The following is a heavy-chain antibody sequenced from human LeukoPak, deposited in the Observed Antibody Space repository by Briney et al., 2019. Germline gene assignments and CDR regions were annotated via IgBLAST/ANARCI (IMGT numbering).Heavy chain of an antibody. CDR3: ASLVMGSSWYYYFDY. D-gene: IGHD6-13*01. CDR1: GGSISSSTYY. J-gene: IGHJ4*02. Sequence: KPSETLSLTCTVSGGSISSSTYYWAWIRQSPGKGLEWIGSITYSGSTYYNPSLESRVTISVDTSKNQFSLKLSSVTAADTAVYYCASLVMGSSWYYYFDYWGQGTLVTVSS. CDR2: ITYSGST. V-gene: IGHV4-39*07.